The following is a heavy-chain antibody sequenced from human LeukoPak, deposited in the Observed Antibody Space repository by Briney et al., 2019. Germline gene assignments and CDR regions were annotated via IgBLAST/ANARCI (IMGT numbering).Heavy chain of an antibody. V-gene: IGHV3-30*02. Sequence: PGGSLRLSCAASGFTFSSYGMHWVRQAPGKGLEWVAFIRYDGSNKYYADSVKGRFTIYRDNSKNTLYLQMNSLRAEDTAVYYCAKDKKRFCSSTSCSVSYFDYWGQGTLVTVSS. J-gene: IGHJ4*02. CDR2: IRYDGSNK. CDR3: AKDKKRFCSSTSCSVSYFDY. CDR1: GFTFSSYG. D-gene: IGHD2-2*01.